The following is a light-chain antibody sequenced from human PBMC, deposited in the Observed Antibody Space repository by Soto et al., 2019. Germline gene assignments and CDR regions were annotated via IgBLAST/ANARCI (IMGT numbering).Light chain of an antibody. CDR1: SSDVGGYNF. J-gene: IGLJ3*02. V-gene: IGLV2-11*01. Sequence: QSALTQPRSVSGSPGQSVTISCTGTSSDVGGYNFVSWYQHHPGKAPKLMIYDVSKRPSGVPDRFSGSKSGSTASLTISGLQAEDEADYYWFSYAGSYTLVFGGGTKLTVL. CDR2: DVS. CDR3: FSYAGSYTLV.